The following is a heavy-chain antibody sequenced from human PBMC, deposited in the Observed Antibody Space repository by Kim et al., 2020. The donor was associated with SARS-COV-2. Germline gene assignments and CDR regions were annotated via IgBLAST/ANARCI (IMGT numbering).Heavy chain of an antibody. Sequence: GSTNYNPSLKSRVTISVDTSKNQFSLKLSSVTAADTAVYYCARGSGYYGYWGQGTLVTVSS. D-gene: IGHD3-22*01. J-gene: IGHJ4*02. CDR3: ARGSGYYGY. V-gene: IGHV4-34*01. CDR2: GST.